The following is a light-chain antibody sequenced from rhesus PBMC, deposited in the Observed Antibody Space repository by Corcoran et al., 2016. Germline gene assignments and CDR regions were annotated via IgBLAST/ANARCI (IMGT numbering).Light chain of an antibody. CDR1: QSLLDSEDGNTY. J-gene: IGKJ1*01. CDR3: MQALEFPWT. CDR2: EGS. V-gene: IGKV2-104*02. Sequence: DIVMTQTPLSLPVTPGEPASISCRSSQSLLDSEDGNTYLDWYLQKPGQSPQLLIYEGSNRASGVPDRFSGSGSDTEFTLKISRVDADDGGVYYCMQALEFPWTFGQGTKVEIK.